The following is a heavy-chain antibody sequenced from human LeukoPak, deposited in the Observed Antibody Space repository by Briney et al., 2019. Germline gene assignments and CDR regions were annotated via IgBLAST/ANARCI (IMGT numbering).Heavy chain of an antibody. CDR3: ARGRPHGNDY. CDR2: IASDGSST. Sequence: GGALRLSCAAAGFTFISYWMNWVRQAPGEGLVWVSRIASDGSSTTSADSVTGRFSISRDNAKNTLYLQMNSLRVEDTAVYYCARGRPHGNDYWGQGTLVTVSS. V-gene: IGHV3-74*01. J-gene: IGHJ4*02. CDR1: GFTFISYW. D-gene: IGHD4-23*01.